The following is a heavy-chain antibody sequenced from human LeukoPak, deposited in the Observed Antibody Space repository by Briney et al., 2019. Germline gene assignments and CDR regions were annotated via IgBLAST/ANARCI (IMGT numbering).Heavy chain of an antibody. Sequence: KPSETLSLTCTVSGVSISSSNSYWGWIRQPPGKGLEWIGSIYYSGSTYYNPSLKSRVTISVHTSKNQFSLKLSSVTAADTAVYYCARAALRTPLTYFDYWGQGTLVTVSS. CDR3: ARAALRTPLTYFDY. CDR1: GVSISSSNSY. V-gene: IGHV4-39*07. D-gene: IGHD5-12*01. J-gene: IGHJ4*02. CDR2: IYYSGST.